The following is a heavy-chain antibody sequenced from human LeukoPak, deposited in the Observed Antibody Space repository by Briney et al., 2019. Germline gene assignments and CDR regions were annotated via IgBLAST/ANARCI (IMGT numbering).Heavy chain of an antibody. D-gene: IGHD3-16*01. V-gene: IGHV3-23*01. Sequence: GGSLRLSCAASGLTFSGYALNWVRQAPGKGLEWVSSISAVGRTTYYADSVKGRFTIPRDNSKNALYLQMNSLRGEASAVYYCGGAGPQGHYYFYMDVWGKGTTVTVSS. CDR2: ISAVGRTT. CDR1: GLTFSGYA. J-gene: IGHJ6*03. CDR3: GGAGPQGHYYFYMDV.